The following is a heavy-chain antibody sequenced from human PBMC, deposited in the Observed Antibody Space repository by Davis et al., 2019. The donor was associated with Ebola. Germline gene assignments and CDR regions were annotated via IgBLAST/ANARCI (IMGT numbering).Heavy chain of an antibody. CDR1: GFTFSSYA. CDR2: ISYDGSNK. V-gene: IGHV3-30-3*01. D-gene: IGHD5-24*01. Sequence: PGGSLRLSCAASGFTFSSYAMHWVRQAPGKGLEWVAVISYDGSNKYYADSVKGRFTISRDNSKNTLYLQMNSLRAEDTAVYYCARDARRDGYNFDVEDYWGQGTLVTVSS. CDR3: ARDARRDGYNFDVEDY. J-gene: IGHJ4*02.